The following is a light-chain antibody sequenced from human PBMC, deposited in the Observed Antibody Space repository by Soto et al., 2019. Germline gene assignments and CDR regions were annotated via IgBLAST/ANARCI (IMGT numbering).Light chain of an antibody. CDR1: QSNSSW. CDR3: QQYNSYLLT. V-gene: IGKV1-5*01. J-gene: IGKJ4*01. Sequence: DIPMTQSPSTLSASVGDRVTITCRASQSNSSWLAWYQQKPGKAPKLLIYDASSLESGVPSRFSGSGSGTEFTLTISSLQPDDFATYYCQQYNSYLLTFGGGTKVEIK. CDR2: DAS.